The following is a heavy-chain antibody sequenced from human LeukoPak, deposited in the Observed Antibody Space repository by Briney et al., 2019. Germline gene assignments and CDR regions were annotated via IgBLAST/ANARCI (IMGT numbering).Heavy chain of an antibody. J-gene: IGHJ4*02. CDR2: IKQDGSEK. V-gene: IGHV3-7*03. CDR1: GFTLSTYW. CDR3: ATRSEPFDY. Sequence: PRRCLRLSCAASGFTLSTYWMSWVRPVPGKGLEWVANIKQDGSEKYYVDSVKGRFTISRDNAKNSLYLQMNSLRAEDTAVYYCATRSEPFDYWGQGTLVTVSS.